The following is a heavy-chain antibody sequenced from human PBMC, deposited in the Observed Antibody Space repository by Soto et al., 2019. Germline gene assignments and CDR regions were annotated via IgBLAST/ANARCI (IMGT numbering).Heavy chain of an antibody. J-gene: IGHJ5*02. CDR1: GGKFGGLG. D-gene: IGHD1-26*01. Sequence: VVGGKFGGLGGRRISQPPGKGLEWIGEINHSGSTNYNPSLKSRVTISVDTSKNQFSLKLSSVTAADTAVYYCARGLGGYNWFDPWGQGTLVTVSS. CDR2: INHSGST. V-gene: IGHV4-34*01. CDR3: ARGLGGYNWFDP.